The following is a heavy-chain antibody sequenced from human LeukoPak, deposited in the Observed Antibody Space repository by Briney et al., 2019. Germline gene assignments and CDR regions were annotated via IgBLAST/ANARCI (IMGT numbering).Heavy chain of an antibody. Sequence: GGSLRLSCAASGFTFSSYWMSWVRQAPGKGLEWVANIKQDGSEKYYVDSVKGRFTISRDNAKNSLYLQTNSLRAEDTAVYYCARVSALDQYYDFWSGYYEPPDYWGQGTLVTVSS. V-gene: IGHV3-7*01. D-gene: IGHD3-3*01. CDR3: ARVSALDQYYDFWSGYYEPPDY. CDR2: IKQDGSEK. J-gene: IGHJ4*02. CDR1: GFTFSSYW.